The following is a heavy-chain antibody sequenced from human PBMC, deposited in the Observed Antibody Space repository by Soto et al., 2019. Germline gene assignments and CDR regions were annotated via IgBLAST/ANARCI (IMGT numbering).Heavy chain of an antibody. CDR2: IWYDGSNK. D-gene: IGHD4-17*01. Sequence: GGSLRLSCAASGFTFSSYGMHWVRQAPGKGLEWVAVIWYDGSNKYYADSVKGRFTISRDNSKNTLYLQMNSLRAEDTAVYYCAKDYGDYGFFDYSGQGTLVTVSS. J-gene: IGHJ4*02. V-gene: IGHV3-33*06. CDR1: GFTFSSYG. CDR3: AKDYGDYGFFDY.